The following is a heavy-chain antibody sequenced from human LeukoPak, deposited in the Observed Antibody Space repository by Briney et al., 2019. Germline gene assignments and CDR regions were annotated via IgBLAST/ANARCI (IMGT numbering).Heavy chain of an antibody. D-gene: IGHD5-18*01. Sequence: ASVKVSCKASGYTFTSYGISWVRQAPGEGLEWMGWISAYTGNTNYAQKLQGRVAMTRDTPTNTAYMDLRSLRSDDTAVYYCARDDGYSYRKGVDRFDYWGQGTLVTVSS. CDR3: ARDDGYSYRKGVDRFDY. CDR1: GYTFTSYG. J-gene: IGHJ4*02. CDR2: ISAYTGNT. V-gene: IGHV1-18*01.